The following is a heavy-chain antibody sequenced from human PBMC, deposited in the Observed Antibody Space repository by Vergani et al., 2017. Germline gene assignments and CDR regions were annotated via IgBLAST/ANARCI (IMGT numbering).Heavy chain of an antibody. V-gene: IGHV3-30-3*01. CDR1: GFALNRHA. D-gene: IGHD2-2*02. Sequence: QVQLVESGGGVVQPGTSLRLSCVVSGFALNRHAMYWVRQAPGKGLGWVVGISFDGTNEYYPDLVKGRLTISRDIGKNTLYLQVRSLRLEDTGVYHCVRGRGLGAGGRCYTGAWDYWGQGTPVTVSS. CDR3: VRGRGLGAGGRCYTGAWDY. CDR2: ISFDGTNE. J-gene: IGHJ4*02.